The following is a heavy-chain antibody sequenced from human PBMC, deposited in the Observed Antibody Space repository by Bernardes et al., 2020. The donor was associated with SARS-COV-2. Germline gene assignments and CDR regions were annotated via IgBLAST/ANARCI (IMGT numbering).Heavy chain of an antibody. Sequence: GGSLRLSCAASGFTFSSYWMHWVRQAPGKGLVWVSRINSDGSSTSYADSVKGRFTISRDNAKNTLYLQMNSLRAEDTAVYYCARLFGYSYGRRSDYWGQGTLVTVSS. V-gene: IGHV3-74*01. CDR1: GFTFSSYW. D-gene: IGHD5-18*01. J-gene: IGHJ4*02. CDR2: INSDGSST. CDR3: ARLFGYSYGRRSDY.